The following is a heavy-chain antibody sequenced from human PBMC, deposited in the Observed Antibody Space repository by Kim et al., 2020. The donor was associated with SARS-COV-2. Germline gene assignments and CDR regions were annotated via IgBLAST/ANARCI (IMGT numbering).Heavy chain of an antibody. V-gene: IGHV1-45*02. D-gene: IGHD5-18*01. J-gene: IGHJ5*02. CDR3: ALGGLQLPGWFDP. Sequence: YAQKFTDRATITRDRSMSTAYMDLSSLRSEDTAMYYCALGGLQLPGWFDPWGQGTLVTVSS.